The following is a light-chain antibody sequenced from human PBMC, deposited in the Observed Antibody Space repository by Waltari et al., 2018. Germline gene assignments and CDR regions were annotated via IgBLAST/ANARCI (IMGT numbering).Light chain of an antibody. CDR3: SSYTSSSTLWVV. Sequence: QSALTQPASVSGSPGQSITISCTGTSSDVGGYNYVSWYQQHPGKAPKLMIYDVSNRPAGVSNRVSGSKSGNTASLTISGLQAEDEADYYCSSYTSSSTLWVVFGGGTKLTVL. CDR1: SSDVGGYNY. J-gene: IGLJ2*01. CDR2: DVS. V-gene: IGLV2-14*03.